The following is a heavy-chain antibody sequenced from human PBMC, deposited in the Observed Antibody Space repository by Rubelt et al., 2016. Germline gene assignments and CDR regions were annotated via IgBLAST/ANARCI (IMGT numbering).Heavy chain of an antibody. D-gene: IGHD6-13*01. CDR1: GYTFTGYY. CDR3: ARGSWFRGAFDI. CDR2: INPNSGGT. Sequence: QVQLVQSGAEVKKPGASVKVSCKASGYTFTGYYMHWVRQAPGQGLEWMGWINPNSGGTNYAQKCQGWVTMTRDTSISTAYMELGRLRSDDTAVYYCARGSWFRGAFDIWGQGTMVTVSS. J-gene: IGHJ3*02. V-gene: IGHV1-2*04.